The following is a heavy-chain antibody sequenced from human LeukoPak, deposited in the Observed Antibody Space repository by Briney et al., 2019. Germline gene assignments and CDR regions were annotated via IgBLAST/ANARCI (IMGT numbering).Heavy chain of an antibody. Sequence: ASVKVSCKASGYTFTDYYMHWVRQAPGQGLEWMGWISPNSGGTKFAQKSQGRFTMTRDTSISTVYMELSRLRSDDTAVYYCAIGITGTTGGDAFDVWGQGTMVTVSS. J-gene: IGHJ3*01. CDR1: GYTFTDYY. D-gene: IGHD1-7*01. CDR2: ISPNSGGT. V-gene: IGHV1-2*02. CDR3: AIGITGTTGGDAFDV.